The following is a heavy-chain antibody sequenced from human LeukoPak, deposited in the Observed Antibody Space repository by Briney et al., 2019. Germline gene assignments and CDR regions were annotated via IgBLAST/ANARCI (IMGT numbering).Heavy chain of an antibody. CDR2: IGYTGDST. Sequence: GGSLRLSCAASGFTFSSYAMNWVRQAPGKGLEWVSGIGYTGDSTFYADSVKGRFTVSRDSSKNTLFLHMNSLRAEDTALYYCAKSPTVDAAFDIWGRGTMVTVSS. CDR1: GFTFSSYA. V-gene: IGHV3-23*01. J-gene: IGHJ3*02. D-gene: IGHD4-23*01. CDR3: AKSPTVDAAFDI.